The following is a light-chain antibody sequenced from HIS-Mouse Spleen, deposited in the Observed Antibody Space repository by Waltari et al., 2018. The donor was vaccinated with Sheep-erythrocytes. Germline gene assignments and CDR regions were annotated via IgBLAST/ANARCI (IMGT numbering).Light chain of an antibody. CDR2: KAS. CDR3: QQYNSYSPLT. Sequence: DIQMTQSPSSLSASVGDRVTITCQASQDISNYLNWYQQKPGKAPKLLIYKASSLESGVPSRFSGSGSGTEFTLTISSLQPDDFATYYCQQYNSYSPLTFGGGTKVEIK. V-gene: IGKV1-5*03. J-gene: IGKJ4*01. CDR1: QDISNY.